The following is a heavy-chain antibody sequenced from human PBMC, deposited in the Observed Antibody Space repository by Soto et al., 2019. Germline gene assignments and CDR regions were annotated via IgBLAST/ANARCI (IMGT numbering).Heavy chain of an antibody. CDR2: INSDGSST. CDR1: GFTFSSYW. Sequence: EVQLVESGGGLVQPGGSLRLSCAASGFTFSSYWMHWVRQAPGKGLVWVSRINSDGSSTSYADSVKGRFTISRDNDKNTLYLQMNSLRAEDTAVYYCALSRERWLNFDSWGQGTLVTVSS. D-gene: IGHD6-19*01. V-gene: IGHV3-74*01. J-gene: IGHJ4*02. CDR3: ALSRERWLNFDS.